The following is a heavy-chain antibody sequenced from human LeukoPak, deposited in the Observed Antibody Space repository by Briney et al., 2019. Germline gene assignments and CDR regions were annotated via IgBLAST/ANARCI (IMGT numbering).Heavy chain of an antibody. CDR2: IYYSGST. CDR1: GGSISSGGYY. V-gene: IGHV4-31*03. D-gene: IGHD3-22*01. J-gene: IGHJ4*02. Sequence: PSETLSLTCTVSGGSISSGGYYWSWIRQHPGKGLEWIGYIYYSGSTYYNPSLKSRVTISVDTSKNQFSLKLSSVTAADTAVYYCARGTVFITMIDYWGQGTWSPSPQ. CDR3: ARGTVFITMIDY.